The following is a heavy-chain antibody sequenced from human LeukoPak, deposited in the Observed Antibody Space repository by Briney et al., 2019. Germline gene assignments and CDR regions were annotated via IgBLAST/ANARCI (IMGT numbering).Heavy chain of an antibody. CDR3: ASFSVGGP. J-gene: IGHJ5*02. V-gene: IGHV3-7*01. Sequence: GGSLRLSCATSGFTFRNYWMTWVRQAPGKGLEWVATINKPGSEKYYVGAVKGRFTISRDNAKNSLYLEMNNLRAEDTAIYYCASFSVGGPRGQGTLVTVSS. D-gene: IGHD6-19*01. CDR2: INKPGSEK. CDR1: GFTFRNYW.